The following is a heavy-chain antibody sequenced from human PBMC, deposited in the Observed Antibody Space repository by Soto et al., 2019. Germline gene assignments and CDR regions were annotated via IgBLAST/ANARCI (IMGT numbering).Heavy chain of an antibody. V-gene: IGHV1-2*04. D-gene: IGHD2-15*01. CDR1: GYTFTGYY. CDR2: INPNSGGT. Sequence: ASVKVSCKASGYTFTGYYMHCVRQAPGQGLEWMGWINPNSGGTNYAQKFQGWVTMTRDTSISTAYMELSRLRSDDTAVYYCARGTVVVVDARNNWFEPWGQGTLVTVSS. CDR3: ARGTVVVVDARNNWFEP. J-gene: IGHJ5*02.